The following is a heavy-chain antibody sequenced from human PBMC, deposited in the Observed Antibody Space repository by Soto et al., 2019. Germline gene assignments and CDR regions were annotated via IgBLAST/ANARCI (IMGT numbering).Heavy chain of an antibody. CDR2: IDPSDSYT. Sequence: GESLKISCKGSGYSFTSYWISWVRQMPGKGLEWMGRIDPSDSYTNYSPSFQGHVTISADKSISTAYLQWSSLKASDTAMYYCASPLGYSSGWYLTMDVWGQGTTVTVSS. D-gene: IGHD6-19*01. CDR1: GYSFTSYW. V-gene: IGHV5-10-1*01. J-gene: IGHJ6*02. CDR3: ASPLGYSSGWYLTMDV.